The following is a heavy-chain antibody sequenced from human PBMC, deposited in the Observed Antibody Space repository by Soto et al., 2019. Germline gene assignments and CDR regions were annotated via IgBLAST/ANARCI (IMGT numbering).Heavy chain of an antibody. Sequence: ASVKVSCKASGGTFSSYAISWVRQAPGQGLEWMGGIIPIFGTANYAQKFQGRVTITADESTSTAYMELSSLRSEDTAVYYCARARGYGYDYYYYGMDVWGQGTTVTVSS. CDR1: GGTFSSYA. D-gene: IGHD5-18*01. V-gene: IGHV1-69*13. CDR3: ARARGYGYDYYYYGMDV. J-gene: IGHJ6*02. CDR2: IIPIFGTA.